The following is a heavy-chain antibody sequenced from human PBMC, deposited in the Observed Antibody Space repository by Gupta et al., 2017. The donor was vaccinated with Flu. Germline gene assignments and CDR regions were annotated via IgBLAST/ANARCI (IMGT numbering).Heavy chain of an antibody. CDR2: ISSSSSII. V-gene: IGHV3-48*01. D-gene: IGHD5-12*01. CDR1: GFTFSTYS. Sequence: EVQLVESGGGLVQPGGSLRLSCAASGFTFSTYSMNWVRQAPGKGLEWISYISSSSSIIYHADSVKGRFTISRDNAKNLLYLQMNSLRAEDTAVYYCARDWGPVDSFDYWGQGTLVTVSS. J-gene: IGHJ4*02. CDR3: ARDWGPVDSFDY.